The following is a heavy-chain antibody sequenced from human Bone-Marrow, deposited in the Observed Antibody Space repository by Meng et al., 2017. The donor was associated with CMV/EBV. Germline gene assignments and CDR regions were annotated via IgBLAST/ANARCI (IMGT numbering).Heavy chain of an antibody. CDR2: ISYDVTNK. J-gene: IGHJ4*02. Sequence: GGSLRLSCAASGFTFGSFAMHWVRQAPGKGLEWVAVISYDVTNKYFANSVKGRFTISRDNSNSTLYLQMNSLSAEDTAVYYCARGELFCSGGSCYQHIDHWGQGTLVTVSS. V-gene: IGHV3-30*04. D-gene: IGHD2-15*01. CDR1: GFTFGSFA. CDR3: ARGELFCSGGSCYQHIDH.